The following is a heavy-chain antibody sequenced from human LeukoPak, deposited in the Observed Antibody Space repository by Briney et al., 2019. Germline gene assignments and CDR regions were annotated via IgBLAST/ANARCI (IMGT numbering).Heavy chain of an antibody. CDR2: IHYSGST. V-gene: IGHV4-59*12. Sequence: PSEALSLTCTVSGGSISSYYWTWIRQPPGKGLEWIGYIHYSGSTNYKASLKSRVTISVDTSKNQFSLKLTSVTAADTAIYYCARDGRSGYEDLWGPGTLVTVSS. D-gene: IGHD5-12*01. J-gene: IGHJ5*02. CDR3: ARDGRSGYEDL. CDR1: GGSISSYY.